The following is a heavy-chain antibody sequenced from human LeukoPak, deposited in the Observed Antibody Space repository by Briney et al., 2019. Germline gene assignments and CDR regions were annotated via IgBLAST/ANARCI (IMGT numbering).Heavy chain of an antibody. CDR2: ISSSSSYI. J-gene: IGHJ4*02. Sequence: GGSLRLSCAASGFTFSSYSMNWVRQAPGKGLEWVSSISSSSSYIYYADSVKGRFTISRDNAKNSLYLQMNSLRAEDTAVYYCARDGSGFVELLDWGQGTLVTVSS. CDR1: GFTFSSYS. D-gene: IGHD3-10*01. CDR3: ARDGSGFVELLD. V-gene: IGHV3-21*01.